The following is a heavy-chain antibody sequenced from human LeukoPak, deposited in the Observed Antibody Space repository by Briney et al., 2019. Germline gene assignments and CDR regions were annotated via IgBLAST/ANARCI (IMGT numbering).Heavy chain of an antibody. Sequence: GESLKISCKGSGYSSTSYWIGWVRQMPGKGLEWMGIIYPGDSDTRYSPSFQGQVTISADKSISTAYLQWSSLKASDTAMHYCARFRYSWQQLSYDFDYWGQGTLVTVSS. D-gene: IGHD6-13*01. V-gene: IGHV5-51*01. J-gene: IGHJ4*02. CDR2: IYPGDSDT. CDR3: ARFRYSWQQLSYDFDY. CDR1: GYSSTSYW.